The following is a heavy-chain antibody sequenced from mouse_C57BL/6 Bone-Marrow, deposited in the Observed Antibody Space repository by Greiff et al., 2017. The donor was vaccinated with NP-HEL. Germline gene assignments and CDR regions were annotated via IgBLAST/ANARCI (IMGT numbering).Heavy chain of an antibody. CDR1: GYTFTSYD. D-gene: IGHD1-3*01. V-gene: IGHV1-85*01. J-gene: IGHJ3*01. Sequence: QVQLQQSGPELVKPGASVKLSCKASGYTFTSYDINWVKQRPGQGLEWIGWIYPGDGSTQYNEKFKGKATLTVDTTSSTAYMELHSLTSEDSAVYFCARSLKRGFAYWGQGTLVTVSA. CDR2: IYPGDGST. CDR3: ARSLKRGFAY.